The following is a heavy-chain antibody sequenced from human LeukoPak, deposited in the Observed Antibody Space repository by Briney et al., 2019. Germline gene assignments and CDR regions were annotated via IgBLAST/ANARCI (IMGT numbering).Heavy chain of an antibody. CDR1: GGSISSSNW. D-gene: IGHD3-10*01. CDR3: ARPSYGSGGAIFDI. Sequence: SETLSLTCAVSGGSISSSNWWSWVRQPPGKGLEWIGEIYHSGSTNYNPSLKSRVTISVDKSKNQFSLKLSSVTAADTAVYYCARPSYGSGGAIFDIWGQGTMVTVSS. V-gene: IGHV4-4*02. J-gene: IGHJ3*02. CDR2: IYHSGST.